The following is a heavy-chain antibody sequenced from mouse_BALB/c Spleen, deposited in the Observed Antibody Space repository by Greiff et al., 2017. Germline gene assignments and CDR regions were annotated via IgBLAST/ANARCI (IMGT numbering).Heavy chain of an antibody. J-gene: IGHJ2*01. CDR3: ARGRGYDALFDY. CDR2: ISSGGST. CDR1: GFTFSSYA. V-gene: IGHV5-6-5*01. Sequence: EVQVVESGGGLVKPGGSLKLSCAASGFTFSSYAMSWVRQTPEKRLEWVASISSGGSTYYPDSVKGRFTISRDNARNILYLQMSSLRSEDTAMYYCARGRGYDALFDYWGQGTTLTVSS. D-gene: IGHD2-14*01.